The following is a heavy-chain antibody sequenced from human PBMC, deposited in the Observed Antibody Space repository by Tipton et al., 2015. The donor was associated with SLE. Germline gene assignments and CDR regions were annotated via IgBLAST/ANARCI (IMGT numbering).Heavy chain of an antibody. CDR3: AREGRGSSGFDY. Sequence: LRLSCTVSGGSISSYYWSWIRQPPGKGLEWIGYISYSGSTNYNPSLKSRVTISVDTSKNQFSLKLRSVTAAGTAVYYCAREGRGSSGFDYWGQGTLVTVSS. D-gene: IGHD6-6*01. J-gene: IGHJ4*02. V-gene: IGHV4-59*01. CDR2: ISYSGST. CDR1: GGSISSYY.